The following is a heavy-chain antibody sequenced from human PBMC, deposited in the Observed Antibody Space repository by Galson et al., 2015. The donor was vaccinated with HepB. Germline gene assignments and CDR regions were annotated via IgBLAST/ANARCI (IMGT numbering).Heavy chain of an antibody. V-gene: IGHV1-3*01. CDR3: ARDSGTSGWYPENWVDP. CDR2: INGGNGNT. Sequence: SVKVSCKASGYTFTRHAIHWVRQAPGQRLEWMGWINGGNGNTRYPQKFQGRVTMTRDTSASTVYMEFSSLTSEDTAVYYCARDSGTSGWYPENWVDPWGQGTLVTVSS. J-gene: IGHJ5*02. D-gene: IGHD6-19*01. CDR1: GYTFTRHA.